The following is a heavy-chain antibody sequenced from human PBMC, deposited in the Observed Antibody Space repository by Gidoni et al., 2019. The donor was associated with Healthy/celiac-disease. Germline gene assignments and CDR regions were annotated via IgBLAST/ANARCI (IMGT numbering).Heavy chain of an antibody. V-gene: IGHV3-23*01. Sequence: EVQLLESGGGLVQPGGSLRLACAASGFTFSRYAMSWVRQAPGKGLEGVAAISGSGGSTYYADSVKGRFTISRDNSKNTLYLQMNSLRAEDTAVYYCAKAQEKNKAGIQLLGIYYYGMDVWGQGTTVTVSS. D-gene: IGHD5-18*01. CDR1: GFTFSRYA. J-gene: IGHJ6*02. CDR3: AKAQEKNKAGIQLLGIYYYGMDV. CDR2: ISGSGGST.